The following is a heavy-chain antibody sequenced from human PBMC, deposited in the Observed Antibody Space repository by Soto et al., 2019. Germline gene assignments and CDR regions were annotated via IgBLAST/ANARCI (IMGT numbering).Heavy chain of an antibody. CDR2: IYYSGST. V-gene: IGHV4-31*03. J-gene: IGHJ6*02. CDR1: GGSISSGGYY. Sequence: SETLSLTCTVSGGSISSGGYYWSWIRQHPGKGLEWIGYIYYSGSTYYNPSLKSRVTISVDTSKNQFSLKLSSVTAADTAVYYCARGPASYDILTGYYLHYYYGMDVWGQGTTVTVSS. CDR3: ARGPASYDILTGYYLHYYYGMDV. D-gene: IGHD3-9*01.